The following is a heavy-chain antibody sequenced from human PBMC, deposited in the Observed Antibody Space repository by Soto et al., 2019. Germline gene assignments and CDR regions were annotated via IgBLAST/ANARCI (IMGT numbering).Heavy chain of an antibody. CDR3: AKDMETRSSSGRYFDS. CDR1: GFTFSNHA. D-gene: IGHD6-6*01. J-gene: IGHJ4*02. V-gene: IGHV3-23*01. CDR2: ISGSGGST. Sequence: EVQLLESGGGLVQPGGSLRLSCAASGFTFSNHAMSWVRQAPGKGLEWVSGISGSGGSTYYADSVEGRFTFSRDNSKNTLYLQMNRLRDADPAVYYCAKDMETRSSSGRYFDSWGKGTLVTVSS.